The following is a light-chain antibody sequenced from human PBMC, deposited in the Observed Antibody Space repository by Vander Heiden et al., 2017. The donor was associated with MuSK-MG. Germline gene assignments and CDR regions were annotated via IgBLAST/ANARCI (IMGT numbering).Light chain of an antibody. CDR2: DAS. J-gene: IGKJ2*01. CDR1: QSVSSY. CDR3: QQRSNWPQP. V-gene: IGKV3-11*01. Sequence: EIVLTQSPATLSLSPGERATLPCRASQSVSSYLAWYQQKPGQAPRLLIYDASNRATGIPARFSGSGSGTDFTLTISSLEPEDFAVYYFQQRSNWPQPFGQAPPLEIK.